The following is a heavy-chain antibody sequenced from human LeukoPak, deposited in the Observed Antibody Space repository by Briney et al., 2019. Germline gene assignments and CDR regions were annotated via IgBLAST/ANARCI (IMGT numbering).Heavy chain of an antibody. Sequence: GASVKVSCKASGYTFTSYDINWVRQATGQGLEWMGWINPNSGGTNYAQKFQGRVTMTRDTSISAAYMELSRLRSDDTAVYYCARDSGYGGNSIDYWGQGTLVTVSS. J-gene: IGHJ4*02. V-gene: IGHV1-2*02. CDR1: GYTFTSYD. CDR2: INPNSGGT. CDR3: ARDSGYGGNSIDY. D-gene: IGHD4-23*01.